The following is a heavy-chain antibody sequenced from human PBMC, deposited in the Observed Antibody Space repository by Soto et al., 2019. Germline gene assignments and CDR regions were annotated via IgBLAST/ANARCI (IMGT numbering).Heavy chain of an antibody. CDR3: ARDLGQLTRLYYYYYGMDV. J-gene: IGHJ6*02. Sequence: DSVRVWREASAYTVTSYYMQWVRQAPGQGLEWMGIINPSGGSTSYAQKFQGRVTMTRDTSTSTVYMELGSLRSEDTAVYYCARDLGQLTRLYYYYYGMDVWGQGTTVSVSS. V-gene: IGHV1-46*01. D-gene: IGHD6-13*01. CDR2: INPSGGST. CDR1: AYTVTSYY.